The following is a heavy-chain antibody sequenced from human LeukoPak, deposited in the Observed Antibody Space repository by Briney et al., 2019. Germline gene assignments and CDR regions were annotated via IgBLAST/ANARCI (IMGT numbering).Heavy chain of an antibody. CDR3: ARANTAFDY. V-gene: IGHV4-59*01. D-gene: IGHD4-17*01. Sequence: PSETLSLTCTVSGGSISSYYWSWIRQPPGKGLEWIGYIYYSGSTNYNPSLKSRVTISGDTSKNQFSLNLSSVTAADTAVYYCARANTAFDYWGQGTLVTVSS. CDR1: GGSISSYY. J-gene: IGHJ4*02. CDR2: IYYSGST.